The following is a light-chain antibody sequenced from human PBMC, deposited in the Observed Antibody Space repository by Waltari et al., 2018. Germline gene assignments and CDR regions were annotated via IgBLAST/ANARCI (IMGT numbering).Light chain of an antibody. CDR2: WAS. CDR1: QSVFYSSNNKNY. V-gene: IGKV4-1*01. Sequence: DIVMTQSPDSLAVSLGARATINCTSSQSVFYSSNNKNYLAWYQHKPGQPPKLLIHWASTRESGVPDRFSGSGSGTDFTLTISSLQAEDVAVYYCQQYHSPPYTFGQGTRLEIK. CDR3: QQYHSPPYT. J-gene: IGKJ2*01.